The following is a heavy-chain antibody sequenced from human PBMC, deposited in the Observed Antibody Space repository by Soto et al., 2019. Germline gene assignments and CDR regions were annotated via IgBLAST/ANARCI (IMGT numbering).Heavy chain of an antibody. J-gene: IGHJ4*02. CDR3: ARVPPTYYYDSSGYYFDY. Sequence: GGSLRLSCAASGFTFSDYYMSWIRQAPGKGLEWVSYISSSGSTIYYADSVKGRFTISRDNAKNSLYLQKNSLRAEDTAVYYCARVPPTYYYDSSGYYFDYWGQGTLVTVSS. D-gene: IGHD3-22*01. CDR1: GFTFSDYY. CDR2: ISSSGSTI. V-gene: IGHV3-11*01.